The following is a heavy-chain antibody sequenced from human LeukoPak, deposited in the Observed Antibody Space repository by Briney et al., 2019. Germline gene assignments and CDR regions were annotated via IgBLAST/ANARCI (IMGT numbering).Heavy chain of an antibody. J-gene: IGHJ2*01. Sequence: SETLSLTCAVYGGSFSGYYWSWIRQPPGKGLEWIGRVYTSGSTNYNPSLKSRVTISVDTSKKQFSLKLSSVTAADTAVYYCARVSSSWYQDWYFDLWGRGTLVTVSS. CDR2: VYTSGST. V-gene: IGHV4-4*08. D-gene: IGHD6-13*01. CDR1: GGSFSGYY. CDR3: ARVSSSWYQDWYFDL.